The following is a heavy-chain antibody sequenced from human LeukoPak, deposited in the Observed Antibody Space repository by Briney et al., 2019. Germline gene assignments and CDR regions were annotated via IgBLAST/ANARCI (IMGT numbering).Heavy chain of an antibody. V-gene: IGHV3-23*01. CDR2: ISGSGGST. J-gene: IGHJ4*02. Sequence: GGSLRLSCAASGFTFSSYAMSWARQAPGKGLEWVSAISGSGGSTYYADSVKGRFTISRDNSKNTLYLQMNSPRAEDTAVYYCAKDLAGDYHFWYWGQGTLVTVSS. D-gene: IGHD4-17*01. CDR3: AKDLAGDYHFWY. CDR1: GFTFSSYA.